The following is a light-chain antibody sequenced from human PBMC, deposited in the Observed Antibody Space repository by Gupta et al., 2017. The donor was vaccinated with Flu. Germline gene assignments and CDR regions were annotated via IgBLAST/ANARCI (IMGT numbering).Light chain of an antibody. J-gene: IGKJ2*01. V-gene: IGKV4-1*01. CDR1: PTVFYSSKNKNY. CDR2: WAS. Sequence: IVMTQSPDSLAVSLGERATIHCKSSPTVFYSSKNKNYLAWYQQKPGQPPKLLIYWASTREPGVPDRFSGSGSGTDFTLTISDLQAEDVAVYYCQQSYSTPQTFGQGTKLEIK. CDR3: QQSYSTPQT.